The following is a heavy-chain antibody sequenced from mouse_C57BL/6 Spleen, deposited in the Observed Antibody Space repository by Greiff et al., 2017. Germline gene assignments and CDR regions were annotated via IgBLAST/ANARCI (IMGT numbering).Heavy chain of an antibody. CDR3: GRITTVVANGY. CDR1: GFTFTSYW. CDR2: INPNGGST. Sequence: QVQLQQPGAELVKPGASVKLSCKASGFTFTSYWMHWVKQSPGQGLEWIGMINPNGGSTTYIEKFKSKNTLTVDKTSSTAYMQLSSLTSEDSAGYYCGRITTVVANGYWGQGTTLTVSS. J-gene: IGHJ2*01. V-gene: IGHV1-64*01. D-gene: IGHD1-1*01.